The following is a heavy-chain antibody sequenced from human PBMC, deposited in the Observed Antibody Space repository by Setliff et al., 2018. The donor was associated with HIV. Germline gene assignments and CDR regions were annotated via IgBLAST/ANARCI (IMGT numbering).Heavy chain of an antibody. V-gene: IGHV4-61*09. J-gene: IGHJ5*02. CDR1: GVSIGAGNFY. D-gene: IGHD6-13*01. Sequence: SETLSLTCTVSGVSIGAGNFYWTWIRQPAGKGLEWIGHVYSSGSTYYNPSLKSRVTISLDTSKSQFSLRLSSVTAADTAVYYCAREWVLAATGTGIDPWGQGTLVTVSS. CDR3: AREWVLAATGTGIDP. CDR2: VYSSGST.